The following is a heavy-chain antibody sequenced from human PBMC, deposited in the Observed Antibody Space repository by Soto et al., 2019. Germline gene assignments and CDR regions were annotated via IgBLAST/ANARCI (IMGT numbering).Heavy chain of an antibody. CDR1: GGTFISDT. CDR2: IIPILGIA. V-gene: IGHV1-69*04. Sequence: SVKVSCKASGGTFISDTISWVRQAPGQGLEWMGRIIPILGIANYAQKFQGRVTITADKSTSTAYMELSSLRSEDTAVYYCARDDYGDYVFAFDIWGQGTMVTVSS. J-gene: IGHJ3*02. D-gene: IGHD4-17*01. CDR3: ARDDYGDYVFAFDI.